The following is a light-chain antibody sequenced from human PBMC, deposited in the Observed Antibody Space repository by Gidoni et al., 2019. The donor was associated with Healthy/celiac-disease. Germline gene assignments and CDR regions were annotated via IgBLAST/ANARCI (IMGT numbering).Light chain of an antibody. J-gene: IGKJ2*01. Sequence: DIQMTQSPSTLSASVGDRVTITCRASQSISSWWAWYQQKPGKAPKLLIHKASSLESGVPSRFSGSGSGTEFTLTISSLQPDDFATYYCQQYNSYPYTFGQGTKLEIK. V-gene: IGKV1-5*03. CDR1: QSISSW. CDR3: QQYNSYPYT. CDR2: KAS.